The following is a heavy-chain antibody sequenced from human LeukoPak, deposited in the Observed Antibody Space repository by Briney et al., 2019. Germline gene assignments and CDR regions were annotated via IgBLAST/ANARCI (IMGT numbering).Heavy chain of an antibody. J-gene: IGHJ4*02. CDR2: INSDGSTT. CDR1: RFTFSKYW. Sequence: GGSLRLSCAASRFTFSKYWMHWVRQAPGKGLLWVSGINSDGSTTVYADSVKGRFTISRDNAKNSLYLQMNSLRAEDTALYYCARVGYYDSSALPDYWGQGTLVTVSS. CDR3: ARVGYYDSSALPDY. D-gene: IGHD3-22*01. V-gene: IGHV3-74*01.